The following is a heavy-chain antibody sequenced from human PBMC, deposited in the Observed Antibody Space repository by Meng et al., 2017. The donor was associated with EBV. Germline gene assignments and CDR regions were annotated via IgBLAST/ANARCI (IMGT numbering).Heavy chain of an antibody. CDR1: GGSIRSSNW. CDR2: IYQSGST. D-gene: IGHD1-1*01. CDR3: VGTRTGTPDY. Sequence: QGRHRDSGRGSVNLSGPSSLPCVVAGGSIRSSNWWSWGRQPPGKGLEWIGEIYQSGSTNYNPSLKSRVTISVDKSKNQFSLKLSSVTAADTAVYYCVGTRTGTPDYWGQGTLVTVSS. V-gene: IGHV4-4*02. J-gene: IGHJ4*02.